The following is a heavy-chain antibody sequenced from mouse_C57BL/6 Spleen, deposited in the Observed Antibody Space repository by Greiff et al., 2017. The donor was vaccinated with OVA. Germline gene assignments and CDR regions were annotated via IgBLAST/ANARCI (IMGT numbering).Heavy chain of an antibody. CDR1: GFSLTSYG. CDR3: ARAPYYGHAMDY. J-gene: IGHJ4*01. Sequence: VKLMESGPGLVQPSQSLSITCTVSGFSLTSYGVHWVRQSPGTGLEWLGVIWSGGSTDYNAAFISRLSISKDNSKSQVFFKMNSLQADDTAIYYCARAPYYGHAMDYWGQGTSVTVSS. V-gene: IGHV2-2*01. D-gene: IGHD1-1*01. CDR2: IWSGGST.